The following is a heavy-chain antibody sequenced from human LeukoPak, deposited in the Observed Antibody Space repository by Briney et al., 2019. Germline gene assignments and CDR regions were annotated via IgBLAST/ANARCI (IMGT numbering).Heavy chain of an antibody. CDR1: GGSINSHY. V-gene: IGHV4-59*11. Sequence: SETLFLTCTVSGGSINSHYWSWIRQPPGKGLEWIAYIYYSGSTNYNPSLKSRVTISVDTSKNQFSLQLTSVTAADTAVYYCARDDYRGVTNFDPWGQGTLVTVSS. J-gene: IGHJ5*02. CDR3: ARDDYRGVTNFDP. CDR2: IYYSGST. D-gene: IGHD3-10*01.